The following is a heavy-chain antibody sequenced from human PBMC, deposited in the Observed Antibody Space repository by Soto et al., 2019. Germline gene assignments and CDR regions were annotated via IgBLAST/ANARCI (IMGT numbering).Heavy chain of an antibody. CDR3: ARHVSYHSSGYYYMRGDDALDI. J-gene: IGHJ3*02. CDR1: GYSFTSYW. CDR2: IYPGDSDT. D-gene: IGHD3-22*01. Sequence: GESLKISCKGSGYSFTSYWIGWVRQMPGKGLEWMGVIYPGDSDTRYSPSFQGQVTISADKSISTAYLQWSSLKASDTAMYYCARHVSYHSSGYYYMRGDDALDIWGQGTTVTVSS. V-gene: IGHV5-51*01.